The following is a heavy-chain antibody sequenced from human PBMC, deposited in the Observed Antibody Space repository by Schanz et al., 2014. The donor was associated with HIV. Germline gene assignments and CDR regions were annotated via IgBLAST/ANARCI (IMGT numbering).Heavy chain of an antibody. J-gene: IGHJ6*02. CDR2: ISGSGGST. CDR1: GFTFNNYA. D-gene: IGHD4-17*01. Sequence: VQLVESGGGVVQPGRSLRLSCAASGFTFNNYAMSWVRQAPGKGLEWVSSISGSGGSTYYADSVKGRFTISRGNSKNTLYLQMNSLRAEDTAVYYCAKGGFYGDYVSYYYGLDVWGQGTTVTVSS. V-gene: IGHV3-23*04. CDR3: AKGGFYGDYVSYYYGLDV.